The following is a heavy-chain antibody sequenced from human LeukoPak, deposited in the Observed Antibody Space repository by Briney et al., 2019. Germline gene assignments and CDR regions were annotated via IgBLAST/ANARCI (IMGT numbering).Heavy chain of an antibody. D-gene: IGHD6-13*01. CDR3: ARVRAGSSWRYYFDY. CDR1: GFTFDDYA. J-gene: IGHJ4*02. Sequence: PGGSLRLSCAASGFTFDDYAMHWVRQAPGKGLEWVSLISWDGGSTYYADSVKGRFTISRDNAKNSLYLQMNSLRAEDTAVYYCARVRAGSSWRYYFDYWGQGTLVTVSS. V-gene: IGHV3-43D*03. CDR2: ISWDGGST.